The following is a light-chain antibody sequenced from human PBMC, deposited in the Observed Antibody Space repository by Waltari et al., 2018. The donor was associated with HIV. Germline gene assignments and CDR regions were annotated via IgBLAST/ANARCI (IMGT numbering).Light chain of an antibody. CDR2: KAT. CDR3: QSADSSGAYWV. Sequence: SSELTQPPSVSVPPGQTARITCSGDAMPNQYAYWYQQKPGQAPILIINKATERPSGIPWRFSGSTSGTTVTLTISGVQAEDEADYHCQSADSSGAYWVFGGGTRLTVL. CDR1: AMPNQY. V-gene: IGLV3-25*03. J-gene: IGLJ3*02.